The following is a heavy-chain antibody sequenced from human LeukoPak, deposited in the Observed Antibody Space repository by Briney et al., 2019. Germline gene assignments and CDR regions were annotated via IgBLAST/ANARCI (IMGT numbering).Heavy chain of an antibody. J-gene: IGHJ4*02. D-gene: IGHD6-6*01. V-gene: IGHV3-7*04. Sequence: GGSLRLSCAASGFTFSSYWMSWVRQAPGEGLEWVANIKQDGTEKYYMDSVKGRSSISRDNAENSLYLQMNALRAEDTAVYYCARDVRPDYWGQGTLVTVST. CDR1: GFTFSSYW. CDR2: IKQDGTEK. CDR3: ARDVRPDY.